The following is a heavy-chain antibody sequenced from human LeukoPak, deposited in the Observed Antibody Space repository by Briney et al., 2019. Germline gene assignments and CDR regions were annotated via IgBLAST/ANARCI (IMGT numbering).Heavy chain of an antibody. CDR1: GFSLSTSGVG. Sequence: SGPTLVNPTQTLTLTCTFSGFSLSTSGVGVGWIRQPPGKALDWLALIYWNDDKRYSPSLKSRLTITKDTSKNQVVLTMTNMDPVDTPTYYCAHSSRYYDFWSGHLLFDYWGQGTLVTVSS. V-gene: IGHV2-5*01. CDR2: IYWNDDK. D-gene: IGHD3-3*01. J-gene: IGHJ4*02. CDR3: AHSSRYYDFWSGHLLFDY.